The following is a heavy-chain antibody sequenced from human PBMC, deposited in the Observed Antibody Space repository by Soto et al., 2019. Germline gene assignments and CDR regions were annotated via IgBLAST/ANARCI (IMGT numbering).Heavy chain of an antibody. CDR1: GFTFSDYY. J-gene: IGHJ4*02. D-gene: IGHD6-13*01. V-gene: IGHV3-11*01. Sequence: GGSLRLSCAASGFTFSDYYMSWIRQAPGKGLEWVSYISSSGSTIYYADSVKGRFTISMDNAKNSLYLQMNSLRAEDTAVYYCERDTSSWYEVYFEYWGQGTLVTVSS. CDR3: ERDTSSWYEVYFEY. CDR2: ISSSGSTI.